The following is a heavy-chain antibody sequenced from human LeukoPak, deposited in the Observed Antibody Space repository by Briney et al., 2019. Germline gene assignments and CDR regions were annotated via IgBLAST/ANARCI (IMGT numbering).Heavy chain of an antibody. CDR2: IKPDGSEK. V-gene: IGHV3-7*01. CDR3: ARDDCLDAFDI. Sequence: GGSLRLSCAASGFTFGSYWMSWVRQAPGKGLEWVANIKPDGSEKHHVDSVKGRFTISRDNAKTSLYLQMDSLRAEDTAVYYCARDDCLDAFDIWGRGTLVTVPS. CDR1: GFTFGSYW. D-gene: IGHD2-21*01. J-gene: IGHJ3*02.